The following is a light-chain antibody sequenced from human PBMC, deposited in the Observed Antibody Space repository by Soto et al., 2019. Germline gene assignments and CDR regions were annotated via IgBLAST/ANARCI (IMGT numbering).Light chain of an antibody. Sequence: QSALTQPPSASGSPGQSVTISCTGTSSDVGAYKYVSWYQQYPGKAPKLMIYEVSKRPSGVPDRFSGSKSANTASLTVSGLQDEDEADYYCTSYVGSDIWVFGGGTKLTVL. CDR2: EVS. CDR1: SSDVGAYKY. V-gene: IGLV2-8*01. J-gene: IGLJ3*02. CDR3: TSYVGSDIWV.